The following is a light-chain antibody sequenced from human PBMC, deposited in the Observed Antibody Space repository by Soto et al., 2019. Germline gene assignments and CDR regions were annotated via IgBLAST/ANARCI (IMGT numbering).Light chain of an antibody. Sequence: EIQMTQSPSYLSASVGDRITITCRASQSISNWLAWYQQKPGTAPKVLIYKASTLKSGVPSRFSGSGSGTEFTLTISSLQPDDFATYYCQHYNSYSEAFGQGTKVDIK. CDR3: QHYNSYSEA. CDR2: KAS. V-gene: IGKV1-5*03. J-gene: IGKJ1*01. CDR1: QSISNW.